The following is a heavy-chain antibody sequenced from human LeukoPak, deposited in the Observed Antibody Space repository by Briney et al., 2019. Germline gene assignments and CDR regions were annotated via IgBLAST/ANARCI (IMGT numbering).Heavy chain of an antibody. V-gene: IGHV3-72*01. CDR1: GSTLSDHY. J-gene: IGHJ6*02. CDR2: TKTKANSYTT. Sequence: GSLRLSCAASGSTLSDHYMDWVRQAPGKALEWVGRTKTKANSYTTEYAASVKGRFTISRDDSKNSLYLHMNSLQTEDTAVYYCARGHYGFDVWGQGTTVAVSS. CDR3: ARGHYGFDV.